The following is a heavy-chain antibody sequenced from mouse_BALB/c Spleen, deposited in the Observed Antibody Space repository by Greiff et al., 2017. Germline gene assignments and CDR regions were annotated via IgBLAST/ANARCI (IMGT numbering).Heavy chain of an antibody. CDR1: GYSFTDYI. CDR2: INPYYGST. V-gene: IGHV1-39*01. D-gene: IGHD1-1*01. CDR3: ASGTTVVDWYLDV. J-gene: IGHJ1*01. Sequence: VQLQQTGPELVKPGASVKISCKASGYSFTDYIMLWVKQSHGKSLEWIGNINPYYGSTSYNLKFKGKATLTVDKSSSTAYMQLNSLTSEDSAVYYCASGTTVVDWYLDVWGAGTTVTVSS.